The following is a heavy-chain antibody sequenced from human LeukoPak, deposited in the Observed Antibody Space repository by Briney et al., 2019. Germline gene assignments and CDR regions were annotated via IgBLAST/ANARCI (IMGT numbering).Heavy chain of an antibody. D-gene: IGHD6-19*01. CDR1: GGSISSYQ. Sequence: SETLSLTCTVSGGSISSYQWSWIRQPAGKGLECIGRINTSGTTNYNLSLKSRVTMSVDTSKNQFSLKLSSVTAADTAVYYCASGHNSGWGYFDYWGQGSLVTVSS. CDR2: INTSGTT. CDR3: ASGHNSGWGYFDY. J-gene: IGHJ4*02. V-gene: IGHV4-4*07.